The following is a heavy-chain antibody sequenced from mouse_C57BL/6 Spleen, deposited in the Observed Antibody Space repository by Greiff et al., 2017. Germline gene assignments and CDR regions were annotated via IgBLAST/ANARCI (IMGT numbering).Heavy chain of an antibody. D-gene: IGHD1-1*01. CDR1: GYAFSSSW. J-gene: IGHJ1*03. V-gene: IGHV1-82*01. CDR2: IYPGDGDT. Sequence: VQLQQSGPELVKPGASVKISCKASGYAFSSSWMNWVKQRPGKGLEWIGRIYPGDGDTNYNGKFKGKATLTADKSSSTAYMQLSSLTSEDSAVYFCARYPPITTVVAEGYFDVWGTGTTVTVSS. CDR3: ARYPPITTVVAEGYFDV.